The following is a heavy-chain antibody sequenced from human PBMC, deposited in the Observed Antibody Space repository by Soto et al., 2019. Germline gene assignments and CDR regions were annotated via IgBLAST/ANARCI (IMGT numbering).Heavy chain of an antibody. CDR1: GFTFSSCW. D-gene: IGHD6-6*01. J-gene: IGHJ5*02. Sequence: EVQLVESGGGLVQPGGSLRLSCAASGFTFSSCWMSWVRQAPGKGLEWVANIKHDGSQKYYVDSVKGRFTISRDNAMNSLYLQMNSLRAEDTAMYYCARGYSSSPNWFDPWGQGTLVTVSS. CDR2: IKHDGSQK. V-gene: IGHV3-7*03. CDR3: ARGYSSSPNWFDP.